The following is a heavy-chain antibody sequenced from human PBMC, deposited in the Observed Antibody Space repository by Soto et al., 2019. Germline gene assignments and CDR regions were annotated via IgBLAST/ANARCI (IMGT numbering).Heavy chain of an antibody. Sequence: GASVKVSCKASGYTFTSYGISWVRQAPGQGLEWMGWISAYNGNTNYAQKLQGRVTMTTDTSTSTAYMELRSPRSDDTAVYYCARDSRNYDILTGYYSNYYGMDVWGQGTTVTVSS. CDR3: ARDSRNYDILTGYYSNYYGMDV. V-gene: IGHV1-18*04. J-gene: IGHJ6*02. D-gene: IGHD3-9*01. CDR2: ISAYNGNT. CDR1: GYTFTSYG.